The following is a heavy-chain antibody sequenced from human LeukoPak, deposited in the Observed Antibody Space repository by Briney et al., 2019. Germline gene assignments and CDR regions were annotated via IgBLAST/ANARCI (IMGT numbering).Heavy chain of an antibody. V-gene: IGHV3-64D*06. CDR2: ISSNGGST. D-gene: IGHD3-9*01. CDR1: GFTFSSYA. J-gene: IGHJ4*02. Sequence: SGGSLRLSCSASGFTFSSYAMHWVRQAPGEGLEYVSAISSNGGSTYYADSVKGRFTISRDNSKNTLYLQMSSLRAEDTAVYYCVKGDYDILTGYYGLDYWGQGTLVTVSS. CDR3: VKGDYDILTGYYGLDY.